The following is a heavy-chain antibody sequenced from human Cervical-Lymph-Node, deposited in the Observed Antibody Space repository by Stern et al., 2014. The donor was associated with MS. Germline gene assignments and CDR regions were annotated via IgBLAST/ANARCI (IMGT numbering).Heavy chain of an antibody. CDR3: ARPGDDTAKYGLDV. CDR1: GYSFATYW. CDR2: IHPGDSDP. D-gene: IGHD5-18*01. Sequence: VQLVESGAEVKKPGESLKISCKGSGYSFATYWIGWGRQMPGKGLEWMGIIHPGDSDPRYSPSFQGQVTISADKSISTAYLHWSSLKASDTAMYYCARPGDDTAKYGLDVWGQGTTVTVSS. J-gene: IGHJ6*02. V-gene: IGHV5-51*03.